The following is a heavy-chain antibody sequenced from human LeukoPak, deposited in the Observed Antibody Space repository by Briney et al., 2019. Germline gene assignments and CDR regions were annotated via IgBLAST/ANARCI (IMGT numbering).Heavy chain of an antibody. CDR1: NYSISSGYY. J-gene: IGHJ4*02. Sequence: PSETPSLTCVVSNYSISSGYYWGWIRQPPGKGLEWIGSIYHSGSTYYNPSLKSRVTISVDTPKNQFSLKLSSVTAADTAVYSCARAGPFYNFWSGHECYFDYWGQGTLVTVSS. V-gene: IGHV4-38-2*01. CDR3: ARAGPFYNFWSGHECYFDY. CDR2: IYHSGST. D-gene: IGHD3-3*01.